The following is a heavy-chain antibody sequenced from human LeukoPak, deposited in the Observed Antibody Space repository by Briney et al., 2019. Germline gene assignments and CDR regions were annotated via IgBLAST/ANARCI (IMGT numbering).Heavy chain of an antibody. CDR2: TNPNNDGT. J-gene: IGHJ4*02. CDR3: ARAGGGLDY. D-gene: IGHD3-16*01. Sequence: ASVKVSCKASGYTFTDYYVHWVRQAPGQGLEWMGWTNPNNDGTNYAQNFQGRVTMTRDTSISTAYMELNSLTSDDTAVYYCARAGGGLDYWGQGTLVTVSS. V-gene: IGHV1-2*02. CDR1: GYTFTDYY.